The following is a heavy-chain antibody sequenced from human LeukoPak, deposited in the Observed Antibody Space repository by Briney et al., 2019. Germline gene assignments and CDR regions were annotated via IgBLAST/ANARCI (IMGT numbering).Heavy chain of an antibody. CDR1: GGSISSGGYS. J-gene: IGHJ6*02. Sequence: SGTPSLTCAVSGGSISSGGYSWSWIRQPPGKGLEWIGYIYHSGSTYYNPSLKSRVTISVDRSKNQFSLKLSSVTAADTAVYYCARWGSGLYYYYGMDVWGQGTTVTVSS. CDR2: IYHSGST. V-gene: IGHV4-30-2*01. CDR3: ARWGSGLYYYYGMDV. D-gene: IGHD6-25*01.